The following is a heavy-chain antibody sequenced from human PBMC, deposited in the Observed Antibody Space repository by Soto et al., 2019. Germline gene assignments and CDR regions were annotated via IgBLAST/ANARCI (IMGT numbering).Heavy chain of an antibody. CDR2: FDPEDGVT. CDR3: ATVGYCSSTSCYGTVFDP. V-gene: IGHV1-24*01. CDR1: GYTLTELS. Sequence: ASVKVSCKVSGYTLTELSMHWVRQAPGKGLEWMGGFDPEDGVTIYAQKFQGRVTMTEDTSTDTAYMELSSLRSEDTAVYYCATVGYCSSTSCYGTVFDPWGQGTLVTVSS. J-gene: IGHJ5*02. D-gene: IGHD2-2*03.